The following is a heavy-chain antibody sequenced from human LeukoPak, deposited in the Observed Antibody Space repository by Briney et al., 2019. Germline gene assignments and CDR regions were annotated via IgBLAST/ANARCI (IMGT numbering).Heavy chain of an antibody. V-gene: IGHV3-21*01. CDR2: IRSSSSYI. J-gene: IGHJ4*02. CDR3: ARDRSSTSCPFDY. D-gene: IGHD2-2*01. Sequence: PGGSLRLSCAASGYTFSSYGTNWARQAPGKGLEWVSSIRSSSSYIYYADSVKGRFTISRDNAKNSLYLQMNSLRAEDTAVYYCARDRSSTSCPFDYWGQGTLVTVSS. CDR1: GYTFSSYG.